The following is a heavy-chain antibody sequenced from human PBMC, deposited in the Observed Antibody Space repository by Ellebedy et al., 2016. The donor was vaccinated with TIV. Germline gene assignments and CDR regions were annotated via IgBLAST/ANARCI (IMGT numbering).Heavy chain of an antibody. J-gene: IGHJ4*02. CDR3: AKMSWDTSGLYVPGGH. CDR2: ISGPGSII. CDR1: GLTFKSYS. V-gene: IGHV3-23*01. D-gene: IGHD6-19*01. Sequence: GESLKISCAVSGLTFKSYSMSWVRQAPGKGLEWVAGISGPGSIIEYADSVKGRFTISRDNSKNTVDIQMNSLRLDDTAVYYCAKMSWDTSGLYVPGGHWGQGTLVSVSS.